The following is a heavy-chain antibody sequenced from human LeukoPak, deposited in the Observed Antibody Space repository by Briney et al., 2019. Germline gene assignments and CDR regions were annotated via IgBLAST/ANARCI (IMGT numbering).Heavy chain of an antibody. Sequence: SETLSLTCTVSGGSISSYYWSWVRQSPGKGLQWVGYINYSGNTNYNPSLTGRVTVSVDTSKNEFSLRLSSVTAADTAMYYCARHGYDTGNYQAHFDYWGQGTLVTVSS. CDR1: GGSISSYY. V-gene: IGHV4-59*08. J-gene: IGHJ4*02. CDR2: INYSGNT. D-gene: IGHD2-8*02. CDR3: ARHGYDTGNYQAHFDY.